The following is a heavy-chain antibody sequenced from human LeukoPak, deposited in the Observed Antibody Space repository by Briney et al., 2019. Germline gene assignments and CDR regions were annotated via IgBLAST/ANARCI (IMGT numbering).Heavy chain of an antibody. CDR3: GVVPAATGVDY. D-gene: IGHD2-2*01. J-gene: IGHJ4*02. Sequence: TGGSLRLSCAASGFTFSSYAMHWVRQAPGKGLEWVAVISYDGSNKYYADSVKGRFTISRDNSKNTLYLQMNSLRAEDTAVYYCGVVPAATGVDYWGQGTLVTVSS. CDR2: ISYDGSNK. V-gene: IGHV3-30-3*01. CDR1: GFTFSSYA.